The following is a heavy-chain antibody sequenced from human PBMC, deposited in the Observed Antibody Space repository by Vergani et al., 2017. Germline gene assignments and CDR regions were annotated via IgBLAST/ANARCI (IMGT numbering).Heavy chain of an antibody. CDR2: LSWNSGSK. CDR1: GFIFREHG. CDR3: AKDMKIFSEYSSAFDN. D-gene: IGHD3-22*01. Sequence: EVQLAESGGGAAQAGRSLRLSCVGSGFIFREHGMHWVRQASGKGLEWVSGLSWNSGSKAHADSVKGRFTISRDNAKNSLYLEMNNLKVEDTALYFCAKDMKIFSEYSSAFDNWGQGTRVTVSS. V-gene: IGHV3-9*01. J-gene: IGHJ4*01.